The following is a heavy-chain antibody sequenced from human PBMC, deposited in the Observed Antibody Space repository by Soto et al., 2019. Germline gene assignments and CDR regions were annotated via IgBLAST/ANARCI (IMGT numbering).Heavy chain of an antibody. J-gene: IGHJ4*02. CDR1: GFTFDDYA. V-gene: IGHV3-9*01. D-gene: IGHD6-13*01. CDR2: ISWNSGSI. Sequence: SLRLSCAASGFTFDDYAMHWVRQAPGKGLEWVSGISWNSGSIGYADSVKGRFTISRDNAKNSLYLQMNSLRAEDTALYYCAKDLLAAADLPYYFDYWGQGTLVTVSS. CDR3: AKDLLAAADLPYYFDY.